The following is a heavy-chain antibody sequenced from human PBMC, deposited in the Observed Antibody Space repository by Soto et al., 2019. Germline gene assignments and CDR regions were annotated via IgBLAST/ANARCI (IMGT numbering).Heavy chain of an antibody. CDR3: ARANYYGSGSYYNGDFDI. CDR2: IIPILGIA. CDR1: GGTFSSYT. Sequence: QVQLVQSGAEVKKPGSSVKVSCKASGGTFSSYTISWVRQAPGQGLEWMGRIIPILGIANYAQKFQGRVTITADKSTSTAYMELSSLTSEDTAVYYCARANYYGSGSYYNGDFDIWGQGTMVTVSS. V-gene: IGHV1-69*02. J-gene: IGHJ3*02. D-gene: IGHD3-10*01.